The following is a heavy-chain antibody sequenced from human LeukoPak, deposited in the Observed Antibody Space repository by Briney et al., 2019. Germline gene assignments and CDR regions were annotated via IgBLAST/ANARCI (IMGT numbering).Heavy chain of an antibody. CDR2: IYHSGST. CDR3: ARGYCSGGSCYFFDY. V-gene: IGHV4-4*02. CDR1: GGSISSSNW. D-gene: IGHD2-15*01. Sequence: SGTLSLTCAVSGGSISSSNWWSWVRQPPGKGLEWIGEIYHSGSTNYNPSLKSRVTISVDKSKNQFSLKLSPVTAADTAVYYCARGYCSGGSCYFFDYWGQGTLVTVSS. J-gene: IGHJ4*02.